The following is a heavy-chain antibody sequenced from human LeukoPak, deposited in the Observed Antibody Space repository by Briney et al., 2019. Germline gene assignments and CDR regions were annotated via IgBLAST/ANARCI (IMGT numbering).Heavy chain of an antibody. CDR2: IKQDGSEK. Sequence: GGSLRLSCEASGFTFSTYWMSWVRQAPGKGLEWVANIKQDGSEKYYVDSVKGRFTISRDNTKNSLYLQMNSLRAEDTAMYYCARDSAGNDYWGQGTLVTVSS. CDR1: GFTFSTYW. J-gene: IGHJ4*02. CDR3: ARDSAGNDY. V-gene: IGHV3-7*01. D-gene: IGHD6-13*01.